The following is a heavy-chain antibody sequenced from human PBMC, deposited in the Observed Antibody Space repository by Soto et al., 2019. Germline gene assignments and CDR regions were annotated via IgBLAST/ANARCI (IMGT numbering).Heavy chain of an antibody. CDR3: ARGLGLGAAYRGFDP. CDR2: SIPTFGTA. J-gene: IGHJ5*02. D-gene: IGHD4-4*01. CDR1: GGTFSDYA. V-gene: IGHV1-69*01. Sequence: QVQLVQSGAEVKKPGSSVKVSCKASGGTFSDYAINWVRQAPGQGLEWMGGSIPTFGTASYAQKFQGRVTITADESTNTAYMELSNLRSEDTAVYYCARGLGLGAAYRGFDPWGQGTLVTVSS.